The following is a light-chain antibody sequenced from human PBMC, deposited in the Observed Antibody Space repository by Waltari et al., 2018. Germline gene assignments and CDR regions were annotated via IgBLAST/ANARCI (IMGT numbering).Light chain of an antibody. J-gene: IGLJ1*01. CDR2: EIS. CDR3: CSFAGYGIYV. Sequence: QSALTQPASVSGSPGQSIPISCTAVTSNVAILHLASWYHHHPGRTPRLLIYEISKRPSGISNRFSGSKSGNTASLTISGLQPEDEADYFCCSFAGYGIYVFGSGTQVSVL. CDR1: TSNVAILHL. V-gene: IGLV2-23*02.